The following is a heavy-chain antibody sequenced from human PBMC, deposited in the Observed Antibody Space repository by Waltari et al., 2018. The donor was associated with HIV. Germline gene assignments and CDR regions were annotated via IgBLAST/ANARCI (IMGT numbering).Heavy chain of an antibody. CDR3: AKDRFDSSNYADF. D-gene: IGHD3-9*01. Sequence: EVQLVESGGGLVQPGKSLRLSCAASGFTFGDYAMHWVRQAAGKGPEWVSGISWNINSIFYVDSVKGRFTIARDNAKNSLYLQMHSLRPEDTALYYCAKDRFDSSNYADFWGQGTLVIVSS. CDR2: ISWNINSI. V-gene: IGHV3-9*01. J-gene: IGHJ4*02. CDR1: GFTFGDYA.